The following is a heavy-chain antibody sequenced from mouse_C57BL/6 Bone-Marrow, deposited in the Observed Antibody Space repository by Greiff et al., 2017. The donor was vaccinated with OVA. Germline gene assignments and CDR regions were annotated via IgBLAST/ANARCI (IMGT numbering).Heavy chain of an antibody. J-gene: IGHJ4*01. CDR3: ARYNGYDYAMDY. D-gene: IGHD2-3*01. V-gene: IGHV1-9*01. CDR1: GYTFTGYW. CDR2: ILPGSGST. Sequence: VQLQQSGAELMKPGASVKLSCKASGYTFTGYWIEWVKQRPGHGLEWIGEILPGSGSTTYNAKFKGKATFTADTSSNTAYMQLRSLTTGDAASYYCARYNGYDYAMDYWGQGTSVTVSS.